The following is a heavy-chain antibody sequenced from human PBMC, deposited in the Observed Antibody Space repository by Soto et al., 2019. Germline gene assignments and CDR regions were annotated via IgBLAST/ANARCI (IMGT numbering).Heavy chain of an antibody. CDR1: GFTFTKSW. J-gene: IGHJ4*02. D-gene: IGHD2-8*01. CDR2: MDIDGTTT. CDR3: VANLMTTFPTGDY. V-gene: IGHV3-74*02. Sequence: EVQLVESGGGLVQPGGSLRLSCATSGFTFTKSWMHWVRQVPGKGLEWVSRMDIDGTTTTYADSVKGRFIISRDNAKNIAFLQMNSLGAEDTAMYYCVANLMTTFPTGDYWGQGTLVTVSS.